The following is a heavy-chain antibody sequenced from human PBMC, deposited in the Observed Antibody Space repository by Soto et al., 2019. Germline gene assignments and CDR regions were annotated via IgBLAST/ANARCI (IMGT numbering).Heavy chain of an antibody. V-gene: IGHV3-30*18. CDR3: AKELREYSYDSSGPDPRAFDI. D-gene: IGHD3-22*01. Sequence: PGGSPRLSCASSGFTFSSFCMHLVRQAPGKGLEWVAVISYDGSNKYYADSVKGRFTISRDNSKNTLYLQMNSLRAEDTAVYYCAKELREYSYDSSGPDPRAFDIWGQGTMVTVSS. CDR2: ISYDGSNK. J-gene: IGHJ3*02. CDR1: GFTFSSFC.